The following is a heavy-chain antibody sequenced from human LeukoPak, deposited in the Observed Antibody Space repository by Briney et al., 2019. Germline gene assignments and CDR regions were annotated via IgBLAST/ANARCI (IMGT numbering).Heavy chain of an antibody. CDR1: GFTFSNYG. CDR3: AKQGYDSSGLRAYYYYYMDV. Sequence: PGGSLRLSCAASGFTFSNYGMNWVRQAPGKGLEWVSGISGSGGSTYSADSVKGRFIISRDNSKNTLYLQMNSLRAEDTAVYYCAKQGYDSSGLRAYYYYYMDVWGKGTTVTVSS. V-gene: IGHV3-23*01. J-gene: IGHJ6*03. D-gene: IGHD3-22*01. CDR2: ISGSGGST.